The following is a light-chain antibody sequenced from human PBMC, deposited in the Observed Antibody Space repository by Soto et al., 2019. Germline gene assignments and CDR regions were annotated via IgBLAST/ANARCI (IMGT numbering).Light chain of an antibody. Sequence: DIQMTQSPSSLSASVGDRVTITCRASQSISSYLNWYQQKPGKAPKVLIYAASSLQSGVSSRFSGSGSGTDFTLTISILQPEDFATYYCQQSYSTPRRTFGQGTTVDIK. CDR3: QQSYSTPRRT. CDR1: QSISSY. J-gene: IGKJ1*01. V-gene: IGKV1-39*01. CDR2: AAS.